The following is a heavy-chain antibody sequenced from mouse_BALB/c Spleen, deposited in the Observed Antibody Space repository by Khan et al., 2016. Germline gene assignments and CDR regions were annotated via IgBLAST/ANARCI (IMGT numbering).Heavy chain of an antibody. J-gene: IGHJ3*01. CDR3: ARPPLCYGYAGLTY. Sequence: EVKLLESGGGLVQPGGSLKLSCAASGFDFSRYWMSWVRQAPGKGLEWIGEINPDSSTINYTPSLKDKFIISRDNAKNTLYLQMSKVRSEDTALYYCARPPLCYGYAGLTYWGQETLVTVSA. CDR2: INPDSSTI. V-gene: IGHV4-1*02. CDR1: GFDFSRYW. D-gene: IGHD1-2*01.